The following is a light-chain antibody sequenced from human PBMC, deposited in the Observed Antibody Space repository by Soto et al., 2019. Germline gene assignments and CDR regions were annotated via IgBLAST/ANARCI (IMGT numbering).Light chain of an antibody. V-gene: IGKV1-5*03. CDR2: KAS. CDR1: QSVSDW. Sequence: DIQMTQSPTTLSASVGERVNITCRASQSVSDWLAWYQQKPGKAPRLLIYKASTVDNWVPSTFSGSGSGTEFTLTINSLQPADFATYYCQQYKTYPPTFGGGTNVEI. CDR3: QQYKTYPPT. J-gene: IGKJ4*01.